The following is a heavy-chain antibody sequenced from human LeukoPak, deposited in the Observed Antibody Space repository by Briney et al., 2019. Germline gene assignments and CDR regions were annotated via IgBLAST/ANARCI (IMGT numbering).Heavy chain of an antibody. CDR3: VRGSGTYYIY. CDR1: GFTFSSYW. CDR2: TKQDGSEK. D-gene: IGHD1-26*01. V-gene: IGHV3-7*04. Sequence: AGTLRLTCAASGFTFSSYWLTWVRQAPGKGLEWVANTKQDGSEKYYVASVKGRFSISRDNAKNSLYLQMNSLRVEGSSVYYCVRGSGTYYIYWGQGTLVSVSS. J-gene: IGHJ4*02.